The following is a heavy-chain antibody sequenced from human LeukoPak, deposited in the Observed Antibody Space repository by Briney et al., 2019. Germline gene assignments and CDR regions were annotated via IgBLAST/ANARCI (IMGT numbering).Heavy chain of an antibody. Sequence: SETLSLTCTVSGGSISTYYWSWIRQPPGKGLEWIGYIYYSGSTNYNPSLKSRATISVDTSKKQFSLKLSSVTAADTAVYYCARAHSGSWYWFDPWGQGTLVTVSS. CDR3: ARAHSGSWYWFDP. D-gene: IGHD6-13*01. J-gene: IGHJ5*02. V-gene: IGHV4-59*01. CDR1: GGSISTYY. CDR2: IYYSGST.